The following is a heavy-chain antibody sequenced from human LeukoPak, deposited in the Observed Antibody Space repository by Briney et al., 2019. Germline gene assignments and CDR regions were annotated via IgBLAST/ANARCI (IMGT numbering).Heavy chain of an antibody. V-gene: IGHV3-7*01. CDR3: ARAITVVDSY. CDR2: IDGDGTEK. D-gene: IGHD2-2*01. Sequence: GGSLRLSCAASAFTFNRYWMNWVRQAPGKGLEWVAGIDGDGTEKYYVESVKGRFTISRDNAKKSVYLQMNSPRADDTAVYYCARAITVVDSYWGQGTLVTVSS. J-gene: IGHJ4*02. CDR1: AFTFNRYW.